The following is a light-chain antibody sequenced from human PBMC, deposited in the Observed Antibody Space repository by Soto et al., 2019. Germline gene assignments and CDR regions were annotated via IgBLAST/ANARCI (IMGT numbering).Light chain of an antibody. Sequence: IVLTQSPATLSLSPGERATLSCRASQSVSSYVAWYQQKPRQAPRLLIYDASNRATGIPARFSGSGSGTDFTLPISSLEPEDFAVYYCQQRSNWPPITFGQGTRLEIK. CDR2: DAS. J-gene: IGKJ5*01. V-gene: IGKV3-11*01. CDR1: QSVSSY. CDR3: QQRSNWPPIT.